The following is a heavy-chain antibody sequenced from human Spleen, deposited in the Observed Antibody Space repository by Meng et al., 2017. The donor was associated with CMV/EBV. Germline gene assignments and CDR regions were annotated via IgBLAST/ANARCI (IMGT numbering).Heavy chain of an antibody. J-gene: IGHJ6*02. Sequence: GGSLRLSCAASGFTFRNYWMSWVRQAPGKGLEWVANLKQDGSVKYYVDSVKGRFTISRDNFKNTLYLQMNSLRAEDTAVYYCARGGRGKRAYYYYGMDVWGQGTTVTVSS. CDR2: LKQDGSVK. D-gene: IGHD3-10*01. CDR3: ARGGRGKRAYYYYGMDV. V-gene: IGHV3-7*04. CDR1: GFTFRNYW.